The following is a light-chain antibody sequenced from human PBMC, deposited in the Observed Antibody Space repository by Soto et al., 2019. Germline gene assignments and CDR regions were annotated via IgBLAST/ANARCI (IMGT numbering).Light chain of an antibody. J-gene: IGKJ4*01. V-gene: IGKV3-11*01. CDR2: DAS. Sequence: EIVLTQSPATLSLSPGERATLSCRASQSVSTYLAWYQQKPGQAPRLLIYDASNRATGIPARFSGSGSGTDFTLPISSLEPEHFAVYYCQQRYNWPPLTFGGGTKVEIK. CDR1: QSVSTY. CDR3: QQRYNWPPLT.